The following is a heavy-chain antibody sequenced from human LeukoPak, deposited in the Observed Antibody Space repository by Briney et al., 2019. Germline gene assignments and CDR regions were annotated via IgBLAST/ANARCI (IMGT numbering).Heavy chain of an antibody. J-gene: IGHJ5*02. Sequence: GGSLRLSRAASGFTISDYWMTWVRQAPGRGLEWVANIKPDGVETSYVDSVKGRFTISRDNANNSIFLQMNSLRVEDTAIYYCVRDGGTDWYDPWGQGTLVSVSS. CDR3: VRDGGTDWYDP. V-gene: IGHV3-7*01. CDR2: IKPDGVET. CDR1: GFTISDYW. D-gene: IGHD3-16*01.